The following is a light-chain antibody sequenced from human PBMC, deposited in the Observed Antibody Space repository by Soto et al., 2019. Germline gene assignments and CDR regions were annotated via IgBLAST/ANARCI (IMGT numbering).Light chain of an antibody. V-gene: IGLV2-14*01. CDR2: DVN. Sequence: QSALTQPASVSGSPGQSITISCTGTSSNVGGYNYVSWYQQHPGKAPKLMIYDVNNRPSGVSNRFSGSKSGNTASLTISGLQAEDEADYYCSSYTSSSTPHVFGTGTKATVL. CDR1: SSNVGGYNY. CDR3: SSYTSSSTPHV. J-gene: IGLJ1*01.